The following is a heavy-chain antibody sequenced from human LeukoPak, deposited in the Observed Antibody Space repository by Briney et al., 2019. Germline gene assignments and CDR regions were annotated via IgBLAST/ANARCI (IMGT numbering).Heavy chain of an antibody. V-gene: IGHV1-2*02. CDR1: GYTFTGYY. CDR2: INPNSGGT. CDR3: ARGISGSYHVDWFDP. Sequence: GASVKVSCKASGYTFTGYYMHWVRQAPGQGLEWMGWINPNSGGTNYAQKFQGRVTMTRDTSISTAYMELSRLRSDDTAVYYCARGISGSYHVDWFDPWGQGTLVTVSS. J-gene: IGHJ5*02. D-gene: IGHD1-26*01.